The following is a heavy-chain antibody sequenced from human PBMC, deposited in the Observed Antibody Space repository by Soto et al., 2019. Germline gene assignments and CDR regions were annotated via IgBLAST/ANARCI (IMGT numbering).Heavy chain of an antibody. Sequence: QVQLVQSGAEVKKPGASVKVSCKASGYTFTSYAMQWVRQAPGQRLEWMGWINAGNGNTKYSQKFQGRVTITTDTSASTDYMELSSLRSEDTAVYYCARELGGWTDYWGQGTLVIVSS. V-gene: IGHV1-3*01. CDR3: ARELGGWTDY. D-gene: IGHD6-19*01. CDR1: GYTFTSYA. J-gene: IGHJ4*02. CDR2: INAGNGNT.